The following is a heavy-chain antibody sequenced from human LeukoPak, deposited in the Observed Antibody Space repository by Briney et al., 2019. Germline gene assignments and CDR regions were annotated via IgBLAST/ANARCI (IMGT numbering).Heavy chain of an antibody. J-gene: IGHJ4*02. Sequence: GGSLRLSCAASGFTFSSYGMHWVRQAPGKGLEWVAVISYDGSDKYYADSVKGRFTISRDNSKNTLYLQMNGLRPEDTAVYYCAKDISGGDCPDYWGQGTLVTVSS. CDR1: GFTFSSYG. CDR2: ISYDGSDK. D-gene: IGHD2-21*02. CDR3: AKDISGGDCPDY. V-gene: IGHV3-30*18.